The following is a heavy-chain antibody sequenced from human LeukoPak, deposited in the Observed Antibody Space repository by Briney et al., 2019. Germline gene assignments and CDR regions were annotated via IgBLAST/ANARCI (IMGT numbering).Heavy chain of an antibody. CDR2: IYYSGNT. CDR1: GGSISSYY. V-gene: IGHV4-59*08. CDR3: ARHSNGRDCSGGSCYVFDY. J-gene: IGHJ4*02. D-gene: IGHD2-15*01. Sequence: PSETLSLTCTVSGGSISSYYWSWIRQPPGKGLEWIGYIYYSGNTNYNPSLESRVTISVDTSKNQFSLKLSSVTAADTAVYYCARHSNGRDCSGGSCYVFDYWGQGTLVTASS.